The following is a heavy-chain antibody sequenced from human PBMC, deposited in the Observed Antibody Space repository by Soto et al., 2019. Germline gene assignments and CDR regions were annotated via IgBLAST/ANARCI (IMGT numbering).Heavy chain of an antibody. CDR2: MTESGGST. Sequence: GGSLRLSCAASGFTFRSYAMSWVRQTPGKGLESVSAMTESGGSTYYADSVKGRFTISRDNSKNTLFLQMNTLGAEDTAIYYCAKGSSGGHPYYFYFWGQGALVTVSS. D-gene: IGHD3-22*01. J-gene: IGHJ4*02. CDR3: AKGSSGGHPYYFYF. CDR1: GFTFRSYA. V-gene: IGHV3-23*01.